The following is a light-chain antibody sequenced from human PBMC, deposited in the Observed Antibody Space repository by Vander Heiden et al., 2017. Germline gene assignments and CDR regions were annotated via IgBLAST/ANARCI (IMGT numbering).Light chain of an antibody. CDR2: EVS. CDR3: SSYTSSSTPVV. Sequence: QSALTQPASVSGSPGQSITIPCTGTSSDVGGYNYVSWYQQHQGKAPKLMIYEVSNRPSGVSNRFSGSKSGNTASLTISGLQAEDEADYYCSSYTSSSTPVVFGGGTKLTVL. CDR1: SSDVGGYNY. J-gene: IGLJ2*01. V-gene: IGLV2-14*01.